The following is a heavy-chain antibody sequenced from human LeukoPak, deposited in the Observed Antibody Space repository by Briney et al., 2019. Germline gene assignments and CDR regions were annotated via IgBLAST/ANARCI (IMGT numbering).Heavy chain of an antibody. CDR2: INPSSGSI. J-gene: IGHJ4*02. CDR3: AREGIQIWRRYHFDC. CDR1: GYTFSSYY. Sequence: ASVRVSCKASGYTFSSYYMHWVRQAPGQGLEWMGVINPSSGSIDQPQKFQGRVTMTRDTSTSTVYMELPSLRSEDTAVYYCAREGIQIWRRYHFDCWGQGTLVTVST. D-gene: IGHD5-18*01. V-gene: IGHV1-46*01.